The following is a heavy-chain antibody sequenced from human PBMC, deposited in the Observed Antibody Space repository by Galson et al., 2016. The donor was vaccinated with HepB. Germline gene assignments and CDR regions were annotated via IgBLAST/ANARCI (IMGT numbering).Heavy chain of an antibody. V-gene: IGHV3-23*01. CDR2: ISGRGDST. D-gene: IGHD2/OR15-2a*01. CDR1: GFTFRRSS. J-gene: IGHJ4*02. CDR3: AKIYLFNSDN. Sequence: SLRLSCAASGFTFRRSSMSWVRQTPGKGLEWVSSISGRGDSTYYAESVKGRFTISRDNSQNTLSLQMNSLRAEDTAVYYCAKIYLFNSDNWGQGALVTVSS.